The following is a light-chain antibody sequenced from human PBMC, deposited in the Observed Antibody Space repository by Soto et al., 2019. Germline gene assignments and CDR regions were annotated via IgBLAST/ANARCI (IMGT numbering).Light chain of an antibody. CDR2: KAS. CDR1: QSISSL. J-gene: IGKJ1*01. CDR3: QQYNRYSRT. Sequence: EIQMTQSPSTLSSSVGDRVTITCPASQSISSLLAWYQQKPGKAPKLLIYKASSLESGVPSRFSGSGSGTEFTLTISSLQPDDFATYYCQQYNRYSRTFGQGTKVDIK. V-gene: IGKV1-5*03.